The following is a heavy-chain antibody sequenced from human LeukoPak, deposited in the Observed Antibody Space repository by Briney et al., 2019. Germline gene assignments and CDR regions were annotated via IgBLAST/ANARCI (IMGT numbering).Heavy chain of an antibody. J-gene: IGHJ4*02. D-gene: IGHD3-10*01. V-gene: IGHV4-39*01. Sequence: SETLSLTCTVSGGSISSSSYFWGWIRQPPGKGLEWVGNIYYSGSTYYNPSLKSRVIISVDTSKNQFSLKLSSVTAADTAVYYCAVLPWFGESPGNWGQGTLVTVSS. CDR2: IYYSGST. CDR1: GGSISSSSYF. CDR3: AVLPWFGESPGN.